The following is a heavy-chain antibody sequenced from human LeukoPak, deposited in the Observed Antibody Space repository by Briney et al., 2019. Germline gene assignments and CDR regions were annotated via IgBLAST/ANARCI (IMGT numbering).Heavy chain of an antibody. CDR1: GCTFSSYA. CDR3: AKGSYYDSSGSFYFDY. CDR2: ISGSGDNT. Sequence: PGGSLRLSCAASGCTFSSYAMSWVRQAPGKGLEWVSGISGSGDNTYYADSVKGRFTISRDNSKNTLYVHVNSLGTEDTAAYYCAKGSYYDSSGSFYFDYWGQGTLVTVSS. D-gene: IGHD3-22*01. V-gene: IGHV3-23*01. J-gene: IGHJ4*02.